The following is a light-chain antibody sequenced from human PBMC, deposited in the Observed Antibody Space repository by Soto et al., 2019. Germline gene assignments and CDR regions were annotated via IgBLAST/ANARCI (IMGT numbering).Light chain of an antibody. CDR1: SGFVGSFSL. CDR3: CLYIGATTYV. J-gene: IGLJ1*01. CDR2: ECH. V-gene: IGLV2-23*01. Sequence: QSVLAQPASVSGSRGQSITISCTGTSGFVGSFSLVSWYQQHPGKAPKVMISECHRRPSAVPDRFSGSSSVNSASLTISGLQADDEADDYCCLYIGATTYVFGTGTKVTVL.